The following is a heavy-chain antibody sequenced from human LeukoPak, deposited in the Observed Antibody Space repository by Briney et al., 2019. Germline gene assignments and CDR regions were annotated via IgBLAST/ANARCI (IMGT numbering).Heavy chain of an antibody. Sequence: ASVKVSCKASGYTFTGYYMHWVRQAPGQGLEWMGWINPNSGGTNYAQKFQGRVTMTRDTSISTAYMELSRLRSDDTAVYYCAREGEEIRPYYDILTGYLPRYYYYYMDVWGKGTTVTISS. J-gene: IGHJ6*03. D-gene: IGHD3-9*01. CDR1: GYTFTGYY. CDR3: AREGEEIRPYYDILTGYLPRYYYYYMDV. V-gene: IGHV1-2*02. CDR2: INPNSGGT.